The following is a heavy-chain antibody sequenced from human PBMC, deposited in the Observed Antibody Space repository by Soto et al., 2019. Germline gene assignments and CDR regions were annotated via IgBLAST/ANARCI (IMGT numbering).Heavy chain of an antibody. D-gene: IGHD6-19*01. CDR2: IRAYNGNT. V-gene: IGHV1-18*01. CDR3: AREDSSGCPDY. CDR1: GYTFTSYG. J-gene: IGHJ4*02. Sequence: ASVKGSCKASGYTFTSYGISWERQDPGQGVEGKRWIRAYNGNTNSAQPLQGRVTMTTDTSTSTAYMELRSLRSDDTAVYYCAREDSSGCPDYWGQGTLVTVSS.